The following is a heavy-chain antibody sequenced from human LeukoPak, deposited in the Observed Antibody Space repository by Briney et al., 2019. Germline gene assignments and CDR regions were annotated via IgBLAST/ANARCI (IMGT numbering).Heavy chain of an antibody. CDR1: GFTFSSYA. CDR2: ISYDGSNK. CDR3: ARSPGNEYYFDY. Sequence: GGSLRLSCAASGFTFSSYAMHWVRQAPGKGLEWVAVISYDGSNKYYADSVKGRFTISRDNSKNTLYLQMNSLRAEDTAVYYCARSPGNEYYFDYRGQGALVTVSS. V-gene: IGHV3-30-3*01. D-gene: IGHD3-10*01. J-gene: IGHJ4*02.